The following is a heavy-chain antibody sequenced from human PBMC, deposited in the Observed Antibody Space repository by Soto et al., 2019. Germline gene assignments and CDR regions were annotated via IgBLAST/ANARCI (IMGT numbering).Heavy chain of an antibody. CDR1: GGTFSRYA. D-gene: IGHD5-12*01. Sequence: GGARRLCYAASGGTFSRYAMHWVRQAPGKGLEWVSLILYDGSNKYYADSVKGRFTISRDNSKNTLYLHMNSLSAEDTAVYYCARDVDIAYHWFDPWGQGT. CDR3: ARDVDIAYHWFDP. V-gene: IGHV3-30-3*01. J-gene: IGHJ5*02. CDR2: ILYDGSNK.